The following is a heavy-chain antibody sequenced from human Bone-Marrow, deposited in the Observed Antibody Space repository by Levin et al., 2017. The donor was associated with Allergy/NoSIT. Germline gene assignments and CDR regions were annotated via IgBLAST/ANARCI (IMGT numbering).Heavy chain of an antibody. V-gene: IGHV1-69*02. CDR3: ARAGGDIVVVDRFDP. Sequence: SVKVSCKASGGTFSSYTISWVRQAPGQGLEWMGRIIPILGIANYAQKFQGRVTITADKSTSTAYMELSSLRSEDTAVYYCARAGGDIVVVDRFDPWGQGTLVTVSS. D-gene: IGHD2-2*01. CDR1: GGTFSSYT. J-gene: IGHJ5*02. CDR2: IIPILGIA.